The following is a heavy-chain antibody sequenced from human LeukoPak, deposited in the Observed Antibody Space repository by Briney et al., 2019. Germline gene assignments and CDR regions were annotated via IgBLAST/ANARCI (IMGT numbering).Heavy chain of an antibody. Sequence: GGSLRLSCAAYGFTFSSHAMHWVRQAPGKGLEWVAVISYDGSKKYYADSVKGRFTISRDNSKNTLYLQMNNLRAEDSAVYYCARICSGGTCYFSSIWGQGTMVTVSS. CDR1: GFTFSSHA. D-gene: IGHD2-15*01. V-gene: IGHV3-30-3*01. CDR2: ISYDGSKK. J-gene: IGHJ3*02. CDR3: ARICSGGTCYFSSI.